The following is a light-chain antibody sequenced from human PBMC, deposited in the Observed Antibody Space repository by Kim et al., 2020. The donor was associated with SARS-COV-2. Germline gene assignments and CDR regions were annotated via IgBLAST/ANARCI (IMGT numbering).Light chain of an antibody. J-gene: IGLJ3*02. CDR2: VNIDGSH. Sequence: QLVLTQSPSASASLGASVKLTCIVSSGHSSNAIAWHQQQPEKGPRYLMKVNIDGSHSKGDGIPDRFSGSSSGAERYLTISSLQSEDEADYYCQTWGTDSWVFGGGTQLTVL. V-gene: IGLV4-69*01. CDR1: SGHSSNA. CDR3: QTWGTDSWV.